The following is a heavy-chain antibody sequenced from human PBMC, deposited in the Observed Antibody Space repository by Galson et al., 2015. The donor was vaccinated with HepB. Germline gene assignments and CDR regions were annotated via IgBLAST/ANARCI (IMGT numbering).Heavy chain of an antibody. D-gene: IGHD2-2*01. CDR3: ASSCSSTSCYLAPEPGPFDP. CDR2: ISSSSSTI. CDR1: GFTFSSYS. V-gene: IGHV3-48*01. Sequence: SLRLSCAASGFTFSSYSMNWVRQAPGKGLEWVSYISSSSSTIYYADSVKGRFTISRDNAKNSLYLQMNSLRAEDTAVYYCASSCSSTSCYLAPEPGPFDPWGQGTLVTVSS. J-gene: IGHJ5*02.